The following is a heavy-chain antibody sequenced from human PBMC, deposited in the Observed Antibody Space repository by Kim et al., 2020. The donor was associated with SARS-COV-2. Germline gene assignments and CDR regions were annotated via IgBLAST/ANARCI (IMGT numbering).Heavy chain of an antibody. Sequence: SETLSLTCAVYGGSFSGYYWSWIRQPPGKGLEWIGEINHSGSTNYNPSLKSRVTISVDTSKNQFSLKLSSVTAADTAVYYCARGPRYYGSGSYHALDYWGQGTLVTVSS. CDR3: ARGPRYYGSGSYHALDY. J-gene: IGHJ4*02. V-gene: IGHV4-34*01. CDR2: INHSGST. D-gene: IGHD3-10*01. CDR1: GGSFSGYY.